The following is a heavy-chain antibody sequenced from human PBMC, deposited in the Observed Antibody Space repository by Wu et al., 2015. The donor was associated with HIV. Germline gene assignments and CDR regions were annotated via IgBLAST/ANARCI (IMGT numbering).Heavy chain of an antibody. CDR2: IIPVFGST. CDR1: GGTFSNDA. J-gene: IGHJ3*02. CDR3: ARLGYCKDGTCYPVGALDI. D-gene: IGHD2-15*01. Sequence: QVQLVQSGAEVKKPGSRVKVSCKASGGTFSNDAICWVRQAPGQGPEWMGGIIPVFGSTNYAEKFRDRVTITADESTATVYMELSSLRSDDTAVYFCARLGYCKDGTCYPVGALDIWGRGTMVIVSS. V-gene: IGHV1-69*12.